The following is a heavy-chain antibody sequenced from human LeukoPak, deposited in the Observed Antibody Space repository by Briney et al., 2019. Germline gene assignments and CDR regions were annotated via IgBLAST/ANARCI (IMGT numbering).Heavy chain of an antibody. CDR1: GDSVSSNSAA. CDR2: TYYRSKWYN. V-gene: IGHV6-1*01. J-gene: IGHJ4*02. CDR3: ARDRYTVTMYYFDY. D-gene: IGHD4-17*01. Sequence: SQTLSLTCAVSGDSVSSNSAAWNWIRQSPSRGLEWLGRTYYRSKWYNDYAVSVKSRVTINPDTSKNQFSLKLSSVTAADTAVYYCARDRYTVTMYYFDYWGQGTLVTVSS.